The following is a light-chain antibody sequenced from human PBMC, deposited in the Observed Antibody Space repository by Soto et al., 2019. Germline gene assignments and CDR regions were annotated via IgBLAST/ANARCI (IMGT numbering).Light chain of an antibody. J-gene: IGKJ1*01. CDR3: LQDINYPWT. V-gene: IGKV3-20*01. CDR1: QPVFIRY. Sequence: ETVLTQSPGTLSLSPGERATLSCRASQPVFIRYLAWYQQKPGQAPRLLIYGASTRATGIPDRFSGSGSGTDFTLTVSRLEPEDSATYYCLQDINYPWTFGQGTKVEIK. CDR2: GAS.